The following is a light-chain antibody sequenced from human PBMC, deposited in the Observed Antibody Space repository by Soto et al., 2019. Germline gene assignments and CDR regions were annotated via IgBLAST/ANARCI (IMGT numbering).Light chain of an antibody. V-gene: IGKV1-39*01. J-gene: IGKJ1*01. CDR3: QQSYSTPPT. Sequence: DIQMTQSPSALSASVGDRVTITCRASQGITNYLNWYQHKPGQAPNLLIYAASTLQAGVPSRFRGSGSGTDFTLTISSLQPEDFASYYCQQSYSTPPTFGQGTKVDIK. CDR2: AAS. CDR1: QGITNY.